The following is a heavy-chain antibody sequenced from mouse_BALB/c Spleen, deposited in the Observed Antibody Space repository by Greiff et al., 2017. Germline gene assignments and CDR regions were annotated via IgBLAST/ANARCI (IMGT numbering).Heavy chain of an antibody. CDR3: ARSDYGNFLDY. D-gene: IGHD2-1*01. CDR2: ISSGGGST. J-gene: IGHJ4*01. V-gene: IGHV5-12-1*01. CDR1: GFAFSSYD. Sequence: EVQLVESGGGLVKPGGSLKLSCAASGFAFSSYDMSWVRQTPEKRLEWVAYISSGGGSTYYPDTVKGRFTISRDNAKNTLYLQMSSLKSEDTAMYYCARSDYGNFLDYWGQGTSVTVSS.